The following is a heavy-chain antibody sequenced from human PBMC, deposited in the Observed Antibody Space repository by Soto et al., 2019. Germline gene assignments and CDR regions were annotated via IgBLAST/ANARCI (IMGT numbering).Heavy chain of an antibody. Sequence: GGSLRLSCAASGITFRNYAMSWVRQAPGKGLEWVSSISGSGGSTYYADSVKGRFTISRDNSKNTLYLQMNSLRAEDAAVYYCAKDPEWELPKYYFDYWGQGTLVTVSS. V-gene: IGHV3-23*01. CDR3: AKDPEWELPKYYFDY. CDR1: GITFRNYA. D-gene: IGHD1-26*01. J-gene: IGHJ4*02. CDR2: ISGSGGST.